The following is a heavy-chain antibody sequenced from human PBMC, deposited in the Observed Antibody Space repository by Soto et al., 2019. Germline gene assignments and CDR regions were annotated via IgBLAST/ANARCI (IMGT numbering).Heavy chain of an antibody. D-gene: IGHD2-2*01. Sequence: GGSLRLSCAASGFTFSSYSMNWVRQAPGKGLEWVSYISSSSSTIYYADSVKGRFTISRDNAKNSLYLQMNSLRAEDTAVYYCARGHCSSTSCYLDAFDIWGQGTMVTVSS. V-gene: IGHV3-48*04. CDR1: GFTFSSYS. CDR3: ARGHCSSTSCYLDAFDI. J-gene: IGHJ3*02. CDR2: ISSSSSTI.